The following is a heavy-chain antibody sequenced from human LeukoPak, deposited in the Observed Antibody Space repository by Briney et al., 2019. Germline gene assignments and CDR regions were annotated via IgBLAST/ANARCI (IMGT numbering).Heavy chain of an antibody. CDR1: GYTFTGYY. V-gene: IGHV1-2*04. CDR3: ARDFVSYYGSGSYYRPLNNYYYYGMDV. CDR2: INPNSGGT. Sequence: ASVKVSCKASGYTFTGYYMHWVRQAPGQGLEWMGWINPNSGGTNYAQKFQGWVTMTRDTSISTAYMELSRLRSDDTAVYYCARDFVSYYGSGSYYRPLNNYYYYGMDVWGQGTTVTVSS. D-gene: IGHD3-10*01. J-gene: IGHJ6*02.